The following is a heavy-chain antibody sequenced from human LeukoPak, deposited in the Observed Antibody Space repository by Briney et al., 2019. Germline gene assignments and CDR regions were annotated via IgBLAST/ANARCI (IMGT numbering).Heavy chain of an antibody. Sequence: GESLRLSCTGSGFMFNAYWMTWVRKPPGMGLEWVGNIRQDGGEIFYVDSVRGRFTISRDNAKNSLYLHLKSLRAEDTAVYYCARTKTEWILDLWGRSTLVTVSS. D-gene: IGHD3-3*01. CDR1: GFMFNAYW. CDR3: ARTKTEWILDL. J-gene: IGHJ2*01. CDR2: IRQDGGEI. V-gene: IGHV3-7*01.